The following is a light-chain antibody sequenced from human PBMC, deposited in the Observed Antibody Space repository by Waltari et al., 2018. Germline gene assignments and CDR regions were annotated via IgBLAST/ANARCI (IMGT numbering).Light chain of an antibody. Sequence: QSALTQPASVSGSPGQSVNISCTGTSSAVGGYNYVSWYQQHPGKAPKLMIYAVSKRPSGVSNRFSGSKSGNTASLTISGLQAEDEADYYCCSYAGSSTVFGGGTKLTVL. CDR1: SSAVGGYNY. CDR3: CSYAGSSTV. J-gene: IGLJ2*01. V-gene: IGLV2-23*02. CDR2: AVS.